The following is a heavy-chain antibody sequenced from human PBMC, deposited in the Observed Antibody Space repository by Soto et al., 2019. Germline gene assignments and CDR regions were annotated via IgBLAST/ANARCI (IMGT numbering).Heavy chain of an antibody. CDR3: ARGLYCGGGCYSHFDY. CDR2: IIPIFGTT. CDR1: GGTFSNYP. Sequence: VQLVQSGAEVKKPGSSVKVSCKASGGTFSNYPFIWVRQAPGQGLDWMGGIIPIFGTTDYGQRFQGRVTITADESTNTAYMKLSSLRSDDTAVYYCARGLYCGGGCYSHFDYWGQGTLVTVSS. V-gene: IGHV1-69*01. D-gene: IGHD2-21*02. J-gene: IGHJ4*02.